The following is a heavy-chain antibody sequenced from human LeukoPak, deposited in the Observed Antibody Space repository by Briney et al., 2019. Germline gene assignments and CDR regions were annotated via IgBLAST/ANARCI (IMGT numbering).Heavy chain of an antibody. CDR3: ARGYYYDSSGYYYEDYYYYYMDV. CDR2: IDPGASDT. CDR1: GYSFTSYW. V-gene: IGHV5-51*01. J-gene: IGHJ6*03. Sequence: GESLKISCKGSGYSFTSYWIGWVRQMPGKGLEWMGIIDPGASDTRYSPSFQGQVTISADKSISTAYLQWSSLKASDTAMYYCARGYYYDSSGYYYEDYYYYYMDVWGKGTTVTVSS. D-gene: IGHD3-22*01.